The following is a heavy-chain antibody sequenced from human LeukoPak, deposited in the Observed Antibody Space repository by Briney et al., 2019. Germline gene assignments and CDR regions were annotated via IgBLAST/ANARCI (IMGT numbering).Heavy chain of an antibody. V-gene: IGHV1-69*04. D-gene: IGHD3-16*01. CDR2: IIPILGIA. J-gene: IGHJ4*02. Sequence: ASVKVSCKASGYTFTSYAISWVRQAPGQGLEWMGRIIPILGIANYAQKFQGRVTITADKSTSTAYMELSSLRSEDTAVYYCARDPGDDYVWGSYFDYWGQGTLVTVSS. CDR1: GYTFTSYA. CDR3: ARDPGDDYVWGSYFDY.